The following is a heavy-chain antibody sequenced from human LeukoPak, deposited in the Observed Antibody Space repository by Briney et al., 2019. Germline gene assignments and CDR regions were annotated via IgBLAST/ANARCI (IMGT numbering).Heavy chain of an antibody. CDR3: ARDGSSSRPSGWFDP. V-gene: IGHV3-30*03. CDR1: GFTLSSYG. J-gene: IGHJ5*02. Sequence: GGSLRLSCAASGFTLSSYGIHWVRQAPGKGLEWVAVISHDGSNKYYADSVKGRFTISRDNSMDTLFLQMNSLRAEDTAVYYCARDGSSSRPSGWFDPWGQGTLVTVSS. CDR2: ISHDGSNK. D-gene: IGHD6-13*01.